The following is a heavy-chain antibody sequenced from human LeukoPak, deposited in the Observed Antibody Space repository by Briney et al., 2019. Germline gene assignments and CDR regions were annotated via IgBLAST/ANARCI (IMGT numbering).Heavy chain of an antibody. J-gene: IGHJ3*02. CDR3: ARALYSSSCAFDI. V-gene: IGHV4-38-2*02. Sequence: SETLSLTCTVSGYSISSGYYWGWIRPPPGKGLEWIGSIYHSGSTYYNPSLKSRVTISVDTSKNQFSLKLSSVTAADTAVYYCARALYSSSCAFDIWGQGTMVTVSS. D-gene: IGHD6-6*01. CDR2: IYHSGST. CDR1: GYSISSGYY.